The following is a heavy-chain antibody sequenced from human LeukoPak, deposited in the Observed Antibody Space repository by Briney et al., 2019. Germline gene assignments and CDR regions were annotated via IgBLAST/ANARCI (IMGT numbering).Heavy chain of an antibody. J-gene: IGHJ4*02. D-gene: IGHD3-22*01. V-gene: IGHV3-53*01. CDR1: VFTVSSNY. CDR3: ARSGGSSGYYYSMRSDFDY. Sequence: GGSLRLSCAASVFTVSSNYMSWVRQAPGKGLEWVSVIYSGGSTYYADSVKGRFTISRDNSKNTLYLQMNSLRAEDTAVYYCARSGGSSGYYYSMRSDFDYWGQGTLVTVSS. CDR2: IYSGGST.